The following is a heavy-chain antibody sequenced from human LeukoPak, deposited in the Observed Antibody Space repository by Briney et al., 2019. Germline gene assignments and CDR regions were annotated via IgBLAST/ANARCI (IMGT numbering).Heavy chain of an antibody. J-gene: IGHJ4*02. Sequence: SGPALVKPTQTLTLTCTFSGFSLSTSGMCVSWIRQPPGKALDWLARIDWDDDKYYSTSLKTRLTISKDTSKNQVVLTMTNMDPVDTATYYCARIRYDSSGYPPNFDYWGQGTLVTVSS. CDR2: IDWDDDK. CDR3: ARIRYDSSGYPPNFDY. CDR1: GFSLSTSGMC. V-gene: IGHV2-70*11. D-gene: IGHD3-22*01.